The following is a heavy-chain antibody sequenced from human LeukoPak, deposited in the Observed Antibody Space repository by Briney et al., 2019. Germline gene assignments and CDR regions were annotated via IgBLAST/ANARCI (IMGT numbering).Heavy chain of an antibody. Sequence: ASVKVSCKASGGTFSSYAISWVRQAPGQGLEWMGRIILIFGTANYAQKFQGRVTITTDESTSTAYMELSSLRSEDTAVYYCLVPTTVTTGLREYWGQGTLVTVSS. CDR2: IILIFGTA. D-gene: IGHD4-17*01. V-gene: IGHV1-69*05. CDR1: GGTFSSYA. CDR3: LVPTTVTTGLREY. J-gene: IGHJ4*02.